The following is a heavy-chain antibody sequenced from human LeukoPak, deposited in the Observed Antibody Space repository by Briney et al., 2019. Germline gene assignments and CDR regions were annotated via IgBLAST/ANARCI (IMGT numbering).Heavy chain of an antibody. CDR3: ARAPEDWYFDL. CDR2: IYYSGST. J-gene: IGHJ2*01. V-gene: IGHV4-59*01. CDR1: GGSISSYY. Sequence: SETLSLTCTVSGGSISSYYWSWIRQPPGKGLEWIGYIYYSGSTNYNPSLKSRVTISADTSKNQFSLKLSSVTAADTAVYYCARAPEDWYFDLWGRGTLVTVSS.